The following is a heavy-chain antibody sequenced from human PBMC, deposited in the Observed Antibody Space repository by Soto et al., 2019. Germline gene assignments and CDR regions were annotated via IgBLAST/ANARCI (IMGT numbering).Heavy chain of an antibody. V-gene: IGHV4-34*01. CDR3: ARMVFTMIVVVITSALFYYYGMDV. D-gene: IGHD3-22*01. CDR2: INHSGST. J-gene: IGHJ6*02. CDR1: GGSFSGYY. Sequence: SETLSLTCAVYGGSFSGYYWSWIRQPPGKGLEWIGEINHSGSTNYNPSLKSRVTISVDTSKNQFSLKLSSVTAADTAGYYCARMVFTMIVVVITSALFYYYGMDVWGQGTTVTVSS.